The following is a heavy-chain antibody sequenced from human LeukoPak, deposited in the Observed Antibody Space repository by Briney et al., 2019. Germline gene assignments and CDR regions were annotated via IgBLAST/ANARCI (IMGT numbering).Heavy chain of an antibody. CDR1: GYTFTGYY. Sequence: ASVQVSFKASGYTFTGYYMHWVRQAPGQGLEWMGWINPNSGGTNYAQKFQGRVTMTRDTSISTAYMELSRLRSDDTAVYYCASGYYGSGSYRAFGIWGQGTMVTVSS. CDR3: ASGYYGSGSYRAFGI. D-gene: IGHD3-10*01. CDR2: INPNSGGT. J-gene: IGHJ3*02. V-gene: IGHV1-2*02.